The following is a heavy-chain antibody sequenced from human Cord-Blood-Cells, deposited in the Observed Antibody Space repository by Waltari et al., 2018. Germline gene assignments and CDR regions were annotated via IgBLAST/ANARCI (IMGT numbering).Heavy chain of an antibody. Sequence: QVQLVQSGAEVKKPGASVKVACQAYGYTFTGYSLHWVRQAPGQGLEWMGWINPNSGGTNYAQKFQGRVTMTRDTSISTAYMELSRLRSDDTAVYYCAREIDSGYYFDYWGQGTLVTVSS. J-gene: IGHJ4*02. CDR3: AREIDSGYYFDY. D-gene: IGHD5-12*01. CDR2: INPNSGGT. V-gene: IGHV1-2*02. CDR1: GYTFTGYS.